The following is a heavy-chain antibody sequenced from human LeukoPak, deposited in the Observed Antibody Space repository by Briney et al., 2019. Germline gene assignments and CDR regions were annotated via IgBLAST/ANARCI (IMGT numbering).Heavy chain of an antibody. D-gene: IGHD7-27*01. CDR3: ARGQLTGDDELFDY. CDR2: ISNRNNII. CDR1: GFTFSSYA. V-gene: IGHV3-48*04. J-gene: IGHJ4*02. Sequence: PGGSLRLSCAASGFTFSSYAMSWVRQAPGKGLEWVSYISNRNNIIYYADSVKGRFTISRDNAKNSLYLQMYSLRAEDTAVYYCARGQLTGDDELFDYWGQGTLVTVSS.